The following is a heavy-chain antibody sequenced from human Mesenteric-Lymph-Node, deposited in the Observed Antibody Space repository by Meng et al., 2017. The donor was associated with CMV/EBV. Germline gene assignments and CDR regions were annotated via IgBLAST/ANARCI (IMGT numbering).Heavy chain of an antibody. CDR3: ARGYSRGFDP. J-gene: IGHJ5*02. CDR1: GFTFSSYG. V-gene: IGHV3-30*02. D-gene: IGHD3-22*01. CDR2: IRYDGSNK. Sequence: GESLKISCAASGFTFSSYGMHWVRQAPGKGLEWVAFIRYDGSNKYYADSVKGRFTISRDNSKNTLYLQMNSLRAEDTAVYYCARGYSRGFDPWGQGTLVTVSS.